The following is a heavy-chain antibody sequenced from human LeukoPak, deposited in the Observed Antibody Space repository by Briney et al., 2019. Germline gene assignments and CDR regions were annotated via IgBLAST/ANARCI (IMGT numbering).Heavy chain of an antibody. CDR3: VRDPGLIAWFEP. J-gene: IGHJ5*02. Sequence: PAGTLSLTCAVSGGSISSSNWWSWVRQPPGKGLEWIGEIYHSGSTNYNPSLKSRVTISVDKSKNQFSLKLSSVTAADTAVYYCVRDPGLIAWFEPWGQGTLVTVSS. V-gene: IGHV4-4*02. CDR2: IYHSGST. D-gene: IGHD2-21*01. CDR1: GGSISSSNW.